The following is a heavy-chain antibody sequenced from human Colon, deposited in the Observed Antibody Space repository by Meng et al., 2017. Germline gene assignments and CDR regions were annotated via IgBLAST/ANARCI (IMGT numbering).Heavy chain of an antibody. D-gene: IGHD2-21*02. J-gene: IGHJ5*02. CDR2: IYYTGNT. V-gene: IGHV4-61*08. CDR3: ARVNGDFDEAWFDP. Sequence: QVQPQESGPGLVRPSETLSLTCTVPGASVSSGDYYWSWIRQPPGKGLEWLGYIYYTGNTNYNPSLKNRVTISLDTSNNQFSLKLTSMTAADAAIYYCARVNGDFDEAWFDPWGQGTLVTVSS. CDR1: GASVSSGDYY.